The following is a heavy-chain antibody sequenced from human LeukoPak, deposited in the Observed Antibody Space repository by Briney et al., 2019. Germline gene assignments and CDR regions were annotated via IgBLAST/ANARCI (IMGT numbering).Heavy chain of an antibody. J-gene: IGHJ2*01. D-gene: IGHD2-8*02. CDR2: IKEDGSEK. CDR1: GFTFSSYW. Sequence: GGSLRLSCAASGFTFSSYWMSWARQAPGKGLEWVANIKEDGSEKYYVDFVKGRFTISRDNAKNSLYLRMNSLRAEDTAVYYCARGLGSTGGFFDLWGRGTLVTVSS. CDR3: ARGLGSTGGFFDL. V-gene: IGHV3-7*01.